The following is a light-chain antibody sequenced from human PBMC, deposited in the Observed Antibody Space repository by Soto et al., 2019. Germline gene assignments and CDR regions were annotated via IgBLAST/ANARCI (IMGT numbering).Light chain of an antibody. CDR3: QQYDSYPLT. CDR2: KAS. CDR1: QSISSW. J-gene: IGKJ4*01. V-gene: IGKV1-5*03. Sequence: DIQMTQSPSTLSASVGDRVTITCRASQSISSWLAWYQHKPGKAPNLLIYKASRLESGVPSRFSGSGSGTEFTLTVSSLQPDDFATYYCQQYDSYPLTFGGGTKVEIK.